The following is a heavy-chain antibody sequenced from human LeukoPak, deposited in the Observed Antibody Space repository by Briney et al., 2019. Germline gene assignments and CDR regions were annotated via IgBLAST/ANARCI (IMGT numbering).Heavy chain of an antibody. J-gene: IGHJ4*02. CDR3: AKRAPLERGYTYGGVFDY. CDR1: GFTFNTFA. V-gene: IGHV3-23*01. CDR2: ISATGGAI. D-gene: IGHD5-18*01. Sequence: PGGALRLSCAASGFTFNTFAMSWVRQAPGKGLEWVSAISATGGAIYYVDSVKGRFTISRDDSQKTLYLQKNSLRVEDTAIYYCAKRAPLERGYTYGGVFDYWGQGSLVTVSS.